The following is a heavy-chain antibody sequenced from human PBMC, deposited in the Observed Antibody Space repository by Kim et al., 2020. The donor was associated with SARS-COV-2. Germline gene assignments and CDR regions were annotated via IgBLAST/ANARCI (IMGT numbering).Heavy chain of an antibody. J-gene: IGHJ3*02. CDR3: ARDPYGDHDAFDI. V-gene: IGHV1-18*01. Sequence: YAQKLQGRVTMTTETSTSTAYMELRSLRSDDTAVYYCARDPYGDHDAFDIWGQGTMVTVSS. D-gene: IGHD4-17*01.